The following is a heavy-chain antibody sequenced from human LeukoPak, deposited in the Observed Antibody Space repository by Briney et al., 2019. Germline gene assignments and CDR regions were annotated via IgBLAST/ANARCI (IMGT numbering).Heavy chain of an antibody. V-gene: IGHV3-15*07. D-gene: IGHD1-7*01. Sequence: GGSLRLSCAASGFTFSNAWMNWVRQAPGKGLEWVGRIKSKTDGGTTDYAAPAKGRFTISRDESENTLYLQMNSLKNEDTAVYFCTTDGLRDMTSTGTLYGMDVWGQGTTVTVSS. CDR1: GFTFSNAW. CDR3: TTDGLRDMTSTGTLYGMDV. CDR2: IKSKTDGGTT. J-gene: IGHJ6*02.